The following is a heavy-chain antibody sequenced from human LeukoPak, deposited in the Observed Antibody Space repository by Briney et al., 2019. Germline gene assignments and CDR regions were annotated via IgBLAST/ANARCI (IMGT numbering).Heavy chain of an antibody. CDR1: GYAFTDYY. D-gene: IGHD5-24*01. V-gene: IGHV1-2*02. CDR2: INLRSGYT. CDR3: AREGNYHVYQITNPLDP. J-gene: IGHJ5*02. Sequence: SVKLSFKPSGYAFTDYYIHWVPQAPGQGLEWLGGINLRSGYTTLAKTFQGRVTMTGDPSIATVFLGLSSLKYDDTAVYYCAREGNYHVYQITNPLDPWGQGTVVTVSS.